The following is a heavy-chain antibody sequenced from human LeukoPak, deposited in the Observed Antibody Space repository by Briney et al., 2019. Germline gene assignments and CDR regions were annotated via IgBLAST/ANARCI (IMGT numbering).Heavy chain of an antibody. Sequence: SETLSLTCTVSGGSISSYYWSWIRQPAGKGLEWIGRIYTSGSTNYNPSLKSRVTMSVDTSKNQFSLKLSSVTAADTAVYYCARDSAPSGYYDYVWGSYRYGYYYYYMDVWGKGTTVTVSS. D-gene: IGHD3-16*02. CDR1: GGSISSYY. V-gene: IGHV4-4*07. CDR3: ARDSAPSGYYDYVWGSYRYGYYYYYMDV. CDR2: IYTSGST. J-gene: IGHJ6*03.